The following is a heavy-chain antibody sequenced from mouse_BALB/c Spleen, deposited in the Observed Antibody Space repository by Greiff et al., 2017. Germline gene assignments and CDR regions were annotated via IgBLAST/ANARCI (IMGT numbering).Heavy chain of an antibody. V-gene: IGHV3-2*02. CDR3: AREDGYDEGFDY. D-gene: IGHD2-2*01. J-gene: IGHJ2*01. Sequence: VQLKESGPGLVKPSQSLSLTCTVTGYSITSDYAWNWIRQFPGNKLEWMGYISYSGSTSYNPSLKSRISITRDTSKNQFFLQLNSVTTEDTATYYCAREDGYDEGFDYWGQGTTLTVSS. CDR1: GYSITSDYA. CDR2: ISYSGST.